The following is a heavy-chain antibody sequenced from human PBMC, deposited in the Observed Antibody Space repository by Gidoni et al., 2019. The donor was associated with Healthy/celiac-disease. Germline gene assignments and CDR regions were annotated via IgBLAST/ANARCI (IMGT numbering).Heavy chain of an antibody. CDR3: AKLKIAARRMDFDY. CDR1: GFTLSSYA. V-gene: IGHV3-23*01. Sequence: EVLLLASGGGLVQPGGSLRLSCAASGFTLSSYAMSWVRQAPGKGLEWVSAISGSGGSTYYADSVKGRFTISRDNSKNTLYLQMNSLRAEDTAVYYCAKLKIAARRMDFDYWGQGTLVTVSS. J-gene: IGHJ4*02. CDR2: ISGSGGST. D-gene: IGHD6-6*01.